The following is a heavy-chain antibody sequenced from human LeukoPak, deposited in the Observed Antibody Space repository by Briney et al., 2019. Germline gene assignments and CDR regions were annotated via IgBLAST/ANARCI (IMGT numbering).Heavy chain of an antibody. CDR1: GFTFSRYA. V-gene: IGHV3-23*01. CDR2: ISGSGRTT. J-gene: IGHJ4*02. CDR3: AKEDDIAAERAPFGY. D-gene: IGHD6-6*01. Sequence: GGSVRLSCAASGFTFSRYAVTWVRQAPGKGLEWVSGISGSGRTTFYADSVKGRFNIARDNSNNTLYLQMNSLRADDTAVYYCAKEDDIAAERAPFGYWGQGALVTVSS.